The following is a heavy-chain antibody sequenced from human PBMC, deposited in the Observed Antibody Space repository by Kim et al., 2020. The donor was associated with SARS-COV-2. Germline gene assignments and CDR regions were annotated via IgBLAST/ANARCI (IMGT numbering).Heavy chain of an antibody. CDR3: GKDLDDNWDAGEGNF. Sequence: GGSLRLSCAASGFTFSNFAKSWVRQAPGRGLEWVSAISASGAGTYYSDSVKGRFTISRDNSKNTVYLQMNSLRAEDTAVYYCGKDLDDNWDAGEGNFWGQGTLVTVSS. D-gene: IGHD1-20*01. CDR1: GFTFSNFA. CDR2: ISASGAGT. J-gene: IGHJ1*01. V-gene: IGHV3-23*01.